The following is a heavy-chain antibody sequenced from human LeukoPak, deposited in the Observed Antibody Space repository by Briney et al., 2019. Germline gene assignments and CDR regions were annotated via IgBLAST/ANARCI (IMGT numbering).Heavy chain of an antibody. V-gene: IGHV3-48*03. Sequence: PGGSLRLSCAASGFTFSIYEMNWVRQAPGKGLEWVSYISSSGTTIYYADSVKSRFTISRDNAKNSLYLQMNSLRAEDTAVYYCATSLRDYYDSSGYYYVYFEYWGQGTLVTVSS. D-gene: IGHD3-22*01. J-gene: IGHJ4*02. CDR1: GFTFSIYE. CDR2: ISSSGTTI. CDR3: ATSLRDYYDSSGYYYVYFEY.